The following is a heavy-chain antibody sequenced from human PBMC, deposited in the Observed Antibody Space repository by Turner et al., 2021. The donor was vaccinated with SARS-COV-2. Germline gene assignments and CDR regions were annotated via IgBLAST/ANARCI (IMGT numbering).Heavy chain of an antibody. V-gene: IGHV3-21*01. CDR3: ARDHRPVVVPAAKRAGSYYYGMDV. CDR2: ISSSSSYI. Sequence: EVKLGESGGGLVKPGGSLKLSCEASDLTFRIYSRNWVRQAPGKGLEWVSSISSSSSYIYYADSVKGRFTISRDNAKNSLYLQMNSLRAEDTAVYYCARDHRPVVVPAAKRAGSYYYGMDVWGQGTTVTVSS. D-gene: IGHD2-2*01. J-gene: IGHJ6*02. CDR1: DLTFRIYS.